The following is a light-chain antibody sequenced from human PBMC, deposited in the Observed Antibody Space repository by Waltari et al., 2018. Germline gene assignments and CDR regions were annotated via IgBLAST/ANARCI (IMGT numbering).Light chain of an antibody. CDR1: SGHSSNA. CDR2: LHSDGSH. CDR3: QTWATGNQV. J-gene: IGLJ3*02. V-gene: IGLV4-69*01. Sequence: QLVLTQSPSSSASLGASVKLTCTLSSGHSSNAIACHQPQPGKGPRYLMKLHSDGSHRKGDGNPDRFSGSSSGAERYLTISSLQSEDEADYYCQTWATGNQVFGGGTKLTVL.